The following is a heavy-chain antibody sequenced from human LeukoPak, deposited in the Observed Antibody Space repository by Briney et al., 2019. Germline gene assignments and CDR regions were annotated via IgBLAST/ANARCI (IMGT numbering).Heavy chain of an antibody. J-gene: IGHJ4*02. CDR1: GGSISSSSYY. V-gene: IGHV4-39*01. D-gene: IGHD6-19*01. CDR2: IYYSGST. CDR3: ARHGSTSGWYRSHFDY. Sequence: KSSETLSLTCTVSGGSISSSSYYWGWIRQPPGKGLEWIGSIYYSGSTYYNPSLKSRATISVDTSKNEFSLKLSSVTAADTAVYYCARHGSTSGWYRSHFDYWGQGTLVTVSS.